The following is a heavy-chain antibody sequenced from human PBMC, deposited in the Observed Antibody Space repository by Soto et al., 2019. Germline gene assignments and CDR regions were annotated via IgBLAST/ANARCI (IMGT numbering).Heavy chain of an antibody. J-gene: IGHJ3*01. CDR3: ARGLVTLPVFAFDV. D-gene: IGHD4-4*01. V-gene: IGHV2-5*01. Sequence: SRPNLDNNTQTHTMSGSFPGFPFSKSGLGVGWVRQPPGKALEWLALIYWSCDEHYRPSLKSRLTITKATSKNQVVLIMTNMEPVDTATYYCARGLVTLPVFAFDVWGHGTTVTV. CDR1: GFPFSKSGLG. CDR2: IYWSCDE.